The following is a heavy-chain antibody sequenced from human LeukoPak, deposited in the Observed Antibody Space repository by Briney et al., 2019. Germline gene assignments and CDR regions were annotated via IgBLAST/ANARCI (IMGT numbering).Heavy chain of an antibody. CDR1: GFTVSSSH. J-gene: IGHJ6*02. CDR3: AREIDEYTYYYAMDV. D-gene: IGHD2/OR15-2a*01. Sequence: PGGSLRLSCAASGFTVSSSHIIWARQAPGKGLEGVSVIYSGGSTYYADFVKGRFTISRDNSKNTLYLQMNSLRAEDTAVYYCAREIDEYTYYYAMDVWGQGTTVTVSS. CDR2: IYSGGST. V-gene: IGHV3-66*02.